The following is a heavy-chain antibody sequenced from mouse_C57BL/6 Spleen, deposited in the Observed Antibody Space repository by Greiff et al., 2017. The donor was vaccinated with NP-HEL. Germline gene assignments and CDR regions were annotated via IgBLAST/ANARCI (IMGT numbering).Heavy chain of an antibody. CDR3: ARSSGSSFDY. J-gene: IGHJ2*01. V-gene: IGHV1-50*01. CDR1: GYTFTSYW. Sequence: QVQLQQPGAELVKPGASVKLSCKASGYTFTSYWMQWVKQRPGQGLEWIGEIDPSDSYTNYNQKFKGKATLTVDTSSSTAYMQLSSLTSEDSAVYDCARSSGSSFDYWGQGTTLTVSS. CDR2: IDPSDSYT. D-gene: IGHD1-1*01.